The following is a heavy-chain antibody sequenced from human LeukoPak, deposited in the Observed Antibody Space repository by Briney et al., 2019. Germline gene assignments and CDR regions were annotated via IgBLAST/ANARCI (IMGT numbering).Heavy chain of an antibody. CDR3: ARVRQQQLGNYYYYMDV. J-gene: IGHJ6*03. Sequence: SVKVSCKASGGTFSSYAISWVRQAPGQGLEWMGRIIPILGIANYAQKFQGRVTITADESTSTAYMELSSLRSEDTAVYYCARVRQQQLGNYYYYMDVWGKGTTVTVSS. CDR1: GGTFSSYA. D-gene: IGHD6-13*01. V-gene: IGHV1-69*04. CDR2: IIPILGIA.